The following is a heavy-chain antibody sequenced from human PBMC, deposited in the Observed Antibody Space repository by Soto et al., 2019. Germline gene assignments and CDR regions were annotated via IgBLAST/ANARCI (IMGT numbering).Heavy chain of an antibody. V-gene: IGHV5-51*01. Sequence: EVQLVQSGAEVKKPGESLKISCKGSGYSFTSYWIGWVRQMPGKGLEWMGIIYPGDSDTRYSPSFQGQVTISADKSIXTACLQWSSLRASDTAMYYCARTSAAGKYYYGMDVWGQGTTVTVSS. CDR2: IYPGDSDT. D-gene: IGHD6-13*01. CDR1: GYSFTSYW. J-gene: IGHJ6*02. CDR3: ARTSAAGKYYYGMDV.